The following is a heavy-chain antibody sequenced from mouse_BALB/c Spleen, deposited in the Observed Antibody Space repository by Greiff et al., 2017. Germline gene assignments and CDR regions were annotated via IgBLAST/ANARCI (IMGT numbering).Heavy chain of an antibody. CDR3: ARDYYGSRDY. Sequence: DVQLQESGGGLVQPGGSLRLSCATSGFTFTDYYMSWVRQPPGKALEWLGFIRNKANGYTTEYSASVKGRFTISRDNSQSILYLQMNTLRAEDSATYYCARDYYGSRDYWGQGTTLTVSS. CDR2: IRNKANGYTT. D-gene: IGHD1-1*01. J-gene: IGHJ2*01. CDR1: GFTFTDYY. V-gene: IGHV7-3*02.